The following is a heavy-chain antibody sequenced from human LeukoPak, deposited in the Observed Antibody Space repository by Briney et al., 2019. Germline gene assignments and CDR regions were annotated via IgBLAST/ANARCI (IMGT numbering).Heavy chain of an antibody. CDR3: ARGGGYDYNDY. CDR1: GGSISSYY. CDR2: IYYSGST. D-gene: IGHD5-12*01. J-gene: IGHJ4*02. Sequence: SETLSLTCTVSGGSISSYYWSWIRQPPGKGLEWIGYIYYSGSTNYNPSLESRVTISVDTSKNQFSLKLSSVTAADTAVYYCARGGGYDYNDYWGQGTLVTVSS. V-gene: IGHV4-59*01.